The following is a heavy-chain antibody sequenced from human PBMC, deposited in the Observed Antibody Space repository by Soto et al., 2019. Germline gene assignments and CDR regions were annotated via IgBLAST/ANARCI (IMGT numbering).Heavy chain of an antibody. CDR1: GFTFSRYA. J-gene: IGHJ4*01. V-gene: IGHV3-23*01. D-gene: IGHD2-15*01. CDR3: ASRSNTVVTPSPIDY. Sequence: EVQLLESGGGLVQPGGSLRLSCAASGFTFSRYAMSWVRQAPGKGLEWVSAISGSGGSTYYADSVKGRFTISRDNSKNTLYLQMNSLRVEDTAVYYCASRSNTVVTPSPIDYWGHGTLVTVSS. CDR2: ISGSGGST.